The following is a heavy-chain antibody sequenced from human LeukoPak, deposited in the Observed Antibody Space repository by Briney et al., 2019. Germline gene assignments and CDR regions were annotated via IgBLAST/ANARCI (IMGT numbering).Heavy chain of an antibody. CDR3: ARGTGEDIVVVPDNNWFDP. Sequence: SQTLSLTCTVSGGSISSGGYYWSWIRQHPGKGLEWTGYIYYSGSTYYNPSLKSRVTISVDTSKNQFSLKLSSVTAADTAVYYCARGTGEDIVVVPDNNWFDPWGQGTLVTVSS. D-gene: IGHD2-2*01. J-gene: IGHJ5*02. CDR2: IYYSGST. V-gene: IGHV4-31*03. CDR1: GGSISSGGYY.